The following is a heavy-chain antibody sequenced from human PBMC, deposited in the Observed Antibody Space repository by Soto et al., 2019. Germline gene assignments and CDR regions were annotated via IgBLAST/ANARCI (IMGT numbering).Heavy chain of an antibody. Sequence: PSETLSLTCTVSCGSISSYYWSWIRQPPGKGLEWIGYIYYSGSTNYNPSLKSRVTISVDTSKNQFSLKLSSVTAADTAVYYCARGSPQDPDGYNWFVPWGQGNRGTVSS. V-gene: IGHV4-59*01. CDR2: IYYSGST. CDR3: ARGSPQDPDGYNWFVP. J-gene: IGHJ5*02. CDR1: CGSISSYY.